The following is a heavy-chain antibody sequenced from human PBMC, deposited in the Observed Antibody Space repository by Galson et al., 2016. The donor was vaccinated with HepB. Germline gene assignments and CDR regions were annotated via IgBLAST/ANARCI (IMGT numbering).Heavy chain of an antibody. CDR3: ARSNYYDSSGYHHGLDS. V-gene: IGHV3-53*01. D-gene: IGHD3-22*01. CDR1: GFIVSSNY. CDR2: IYSGGTT. J-gene: IGHJ4*02. Sequence: SLRLSCAASGFIVSSNYMNWVRQAPGKGLEWVSVIYSGGTTYYADSVKGRFTISRDNSKNTVYLQMNSLRAEDTAVYYCARSNYYDSSGYHHGLDSWGQGTLATVSS.